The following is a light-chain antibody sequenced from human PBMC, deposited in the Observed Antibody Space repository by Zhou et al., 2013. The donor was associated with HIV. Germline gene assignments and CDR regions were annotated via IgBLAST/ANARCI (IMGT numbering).Light chain of an antibody. V-gene: IGKV1-5*03. Sequence: DIQMTQSPSTLSASVGDRVTITCRASQSIRSWLAWYQQIPGKAPKVLIYKASTLESGVPSRLSGSGSGTEFTLTISSLQPDDFATYYCQQSNSYPYTFGQGTKLEIK. J-gene: IGKJ2*01. CDR2: KAS. CDR3: QQSNSYPYT. CDR1: QSIRSW.